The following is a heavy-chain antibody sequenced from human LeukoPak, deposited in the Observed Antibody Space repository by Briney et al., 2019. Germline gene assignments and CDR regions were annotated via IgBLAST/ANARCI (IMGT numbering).Heavy chain of an antibody. D-gene: IGHD5-12*01. CDR2: MSGSGVYT. CDR3: GKGLNRDYSGIGDH. Sequence: PGGSLRLSCAASGFTFSNYAMSWVRQAPGKGLEWVSSMSGSGVYTYYADSVRGRFTISGDNSENKLYLQANSLRAEDTAVYYCGKGLNRDYSGIGDHWGQGTLVTVSS. V-gene: IGHV3-23*01. J-gene: IGHJ4*02. CDR1: GFTFSNYA.